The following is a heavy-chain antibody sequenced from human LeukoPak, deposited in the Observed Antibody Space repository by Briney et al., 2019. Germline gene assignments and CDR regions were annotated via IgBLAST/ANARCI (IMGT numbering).Heavy chain of an antibody. D-gene: IGHD3-10*01. V-gene: IGHV1-2*06. CDR1: GYTFTGYY. J-gene: IGHJ4*02. CDR3: ARGMGSGSYYSVKPDY. CDR2: INPNSGGT. Sequence: ASVKVSCKASGYTFTGYYMHWVRQAPGQGLEWMGRINPNSGGTNYAQKFQGRVTMTRDTSISTAYMELSRLRSDDTAVYYCARGMGSGSYYSVKPDYWGQGTLVTVSS.